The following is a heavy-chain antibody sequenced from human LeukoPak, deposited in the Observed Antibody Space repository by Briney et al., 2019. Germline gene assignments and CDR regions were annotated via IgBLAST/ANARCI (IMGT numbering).Heavy chain of an antibody. J-gene: IGHJ6*02. V-gene: IGHV3-23*01. CDR3: AKAGWYDYYYGMDV. CDR1: GFTFSSYA. Sequence: GGSLRLSCAASGFTFSSYAMSWVSQAPGKGLEWVSAISGSGGSTYYADSVKGRFTISRDNSKNTLYLQMNSLRAEDTAVYYCAKAGWYDYYYGMDVWGQGTTVTVSS. CDR2: ISGSGGST. D-gene: IGHD6-19*01.